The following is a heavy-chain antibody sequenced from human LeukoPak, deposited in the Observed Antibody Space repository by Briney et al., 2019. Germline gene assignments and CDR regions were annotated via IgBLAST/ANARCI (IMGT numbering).Heavy chain of an antibody. Sequence: GGSLRLSCAASGFTFDDYAMHWVRHAPGKGLEWVSGISWNSGSIGYADSVKGRFTISRDNAKNSLYLQMNSLRAEDTALYYCAKVTPPYYYGSGTQSDYYFDYWGQGTLVTVSS. CDR3: AKVTPPYYYGSGTQSDYYFDY. CDR1: GFTFDDYA. D-gene: IGHD3-10*01. J-gene: IGHJ4*02. V-gene: IGHV3-9*01. CDR2: ISWNSGSI.